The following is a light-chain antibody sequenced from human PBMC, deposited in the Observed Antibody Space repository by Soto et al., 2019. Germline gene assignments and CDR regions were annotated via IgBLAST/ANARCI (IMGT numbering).Light chain of an antibody. CDR3: HQYGSSRGFT. V-gene: IGKV3-20*01. CDR2: GAS. Sequence: EIVLTQSPGTLSLSPGERATLSCRASQSVSSSYLAWYQQKPGQAPRLLIYGASSRATGIPDRFSGSGSGTDFTLTISRLEPEDFAVYYCHQYGSSRGFTFGPGTKVDIK. CDR1: QSVSSSY. J-gene: IGKJ3*01.